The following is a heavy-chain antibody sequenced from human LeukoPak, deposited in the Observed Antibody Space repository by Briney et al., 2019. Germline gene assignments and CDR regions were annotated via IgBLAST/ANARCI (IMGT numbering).Heavy chain of an antibody. Sequence: KPGASLRISCKGSGYSFTSYWISWVRQMPGKGLEWMGRIDPRDSYTKYSPSFQGHVSISADKSISTAYLQLSSLKASDTATYYCARLESSGYYVYWGQGTRVSVSS. CDR2: IDPRDSYT. J-gene: IGHJ4*02. CDR1: GYSFTSYW. V-gene: IGHV5-10-1*01. CDR3: ARLESSGYYVY. D-gene: IGHD3-22*01.